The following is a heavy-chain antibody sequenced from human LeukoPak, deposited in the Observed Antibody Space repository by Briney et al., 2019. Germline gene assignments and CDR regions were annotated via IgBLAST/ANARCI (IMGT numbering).Heavy chain of an antibody. D-gene: IGHD2-15*01. CDR1: GFTFSSCG. J-gene: IGHJ4*02. Sequence: GRSLRLSCAASGFTFSSCGMHWVRQAPGKGLEWVAVIWYDGSNKYYTDSVKGRFTISRDNSKNTLYLQMNSLRAEDTAVYYCARGQYSPDYWGQGTLVTVSS. CDR2: IWYDGSNK. V-gene: IGHV3-33*01. CDR3: ARGQYSPDY.